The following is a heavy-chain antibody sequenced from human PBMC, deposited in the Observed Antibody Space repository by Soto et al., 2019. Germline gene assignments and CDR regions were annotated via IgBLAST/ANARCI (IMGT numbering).Heavy chain of an antibody. D-gene: IGHD1-26*01. CDR3: ARGVTAGVDY. Sequence: QVQLVQSGAEARVPGASVKVSCKASGYSFTGLDINWVRQTTGQGLEWMGWMEPSSGRTGYAQKFQGRVTMTRDTSINPAYMELSSLTSDDTGFYYCARGVTAGVDYWGQGTLVTVSS. J-gene: IGHJ4*02. V-gene: IGHV1-8*01. CDR1: GYSFTGLD. CDR2: MEPSSGRT.